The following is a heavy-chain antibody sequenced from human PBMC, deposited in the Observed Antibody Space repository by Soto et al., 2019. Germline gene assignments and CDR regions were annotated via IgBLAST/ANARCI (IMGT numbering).Heavy chain of an antibody. D-gene: IGHD1-1*01. CDR3: ARYKIRSHDAFDI. V-gene: IGHV1-46*01. Sequence: ASVKVCCKASGYTFTSYGISWVRQAPGQGLEWMGIINPSGGSTSYAQKFQGRVTMTRDTSTSTVYMELSSLRSEDTAVYYCARYKIRSHDAFDIWGQGTMVTVSS. CDR1: GYTFTSYG. J-gene: IGHJ3*02. CDR2: INPSGGST.